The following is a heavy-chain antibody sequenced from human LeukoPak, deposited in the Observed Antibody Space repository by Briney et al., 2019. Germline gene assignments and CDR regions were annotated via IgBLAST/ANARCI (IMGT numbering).Heavy chain of an antibody. CDR2: ISSSSSYI. CDR1: GFTFSSYS. Sequence: GGSLRLSCAASGFTFSSYSMNWVRQAPGKGLEWVSSISSSSSYIYYADSVKGRFTISRDNAKNSLYLQMNSLRAEDTAVYYCAREDYDFWSGYLHAFDIWGQGTMVTVSS. V-gene: IGHV3-21*01. D-gene: IGHD3-3*01. J-gene: IGHJ3*02. CDR3: AREDYDFWSGYLHAFDI.